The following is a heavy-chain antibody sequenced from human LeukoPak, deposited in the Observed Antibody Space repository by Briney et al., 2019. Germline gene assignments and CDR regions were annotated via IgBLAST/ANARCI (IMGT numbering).Heavy chain of an antibody. J-gene: IGHJ4*02. CDR3: AGLWFGELLNY. Sequence: GGSLRLSCAASGFTFSSYEMNWVRQAPGKGLEWVSYISSSGSTIYYADSVKGRFTISRDNAKNSPYLQMNSLRAEDTAVYYCAGLWFGELLNYWGQGTLVTVSS. CDR2: ISSSGSTI. D-gene: IGHD3-10*01. CDR1: GFTFSSYE. V-gene: IGHV3-48*03.